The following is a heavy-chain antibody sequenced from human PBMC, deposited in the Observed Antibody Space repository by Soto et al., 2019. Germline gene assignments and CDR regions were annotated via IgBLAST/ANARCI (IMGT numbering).Heavy chain of an antibody. CDR1: GYTFTSYG. Sequence: ASVKVSCKASGYTFTSYGISWVRQAPGQGLEWMGWISAYNGNTNYAQKLQGRVTMTTDTSTSTAYMELRSLRCDDTAVYYCARGYHYDFWSGYYGPDYWGQGTLVTVSS. CDR3: ARGYHYDFWSGYYGPDY. V-gene: IGHV1-18*01. D-gene: IGHD3-3*01. CDR2: ISAYNGNT. J-gene: IGHJ4*02.